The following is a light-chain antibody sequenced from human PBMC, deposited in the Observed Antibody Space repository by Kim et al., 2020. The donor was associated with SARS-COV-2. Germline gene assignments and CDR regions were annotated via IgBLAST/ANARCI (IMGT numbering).Light chain of an antibody. J-gene: IGLJ1*01. CDR3: CSTTGSRSYV. Sequence: QSALTQPVSMSGSPGQSITISCSGTSGDIGNSNSVSWYQQHPGEAPRLIIYDVRDRPSGVSARFSGSKSANMASLTISGLRSEDEADYYCCSTTGSRSYVCGRGTKLTVL. V-gene: IGLV2-14*03. CDR2: DVR. CDR1: SGDIGNSNS.